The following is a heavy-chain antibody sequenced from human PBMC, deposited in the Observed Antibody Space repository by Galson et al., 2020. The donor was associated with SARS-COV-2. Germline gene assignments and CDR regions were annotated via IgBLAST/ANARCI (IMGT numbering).Heavy chain of an antibody. J-gene: IGHJ3*02. CDR3: GRVRSYCSGGSCYSGRAAFDI. Sequence: GESLKISCAASGFTFSRHWMHWVRQAPGKGLVWVSRINSDGSIINFADSVKGRFTISRDNAKNTLYLQMNSLRAEDTAVYYCGRVRSYCSGGSCYSGRAAFDIWGQGTLVTVSS. D-gene: IGHD2-15*01. CDR1: GFTFSRHW. V-gene: IGHV3-74*01. CDR2: INSDGSII.